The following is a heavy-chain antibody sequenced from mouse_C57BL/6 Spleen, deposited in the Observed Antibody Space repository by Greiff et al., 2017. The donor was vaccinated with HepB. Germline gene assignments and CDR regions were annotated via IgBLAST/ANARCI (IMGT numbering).Heavy chain of an antibody. CDR1: GYAFSSSW. V-gene: IGHV1-82*01. D-gene: IGHD2-1*01. CDR3: ASSRDNYGNYLDY. J-gene: IGHJ2*01. Sequence: VKVVESGPELVKPGASVKISCKASGYAFSSSWMNWVKQRPGKGLEWIGRIYPGDGDTNYNGKFKGKATLTADKSSSTAYMQLSSLTSEDSAVYFCASSRDNYGNYLDYWGQGTTLTVSS. CDR2: IYPGDGDT.